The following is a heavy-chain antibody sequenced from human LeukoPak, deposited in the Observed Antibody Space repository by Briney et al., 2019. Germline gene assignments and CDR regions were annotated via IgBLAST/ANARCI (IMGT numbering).Heavy chain of an antibody. V-gene: IGHV3-74*01. CDR2: INSDGSST. CDR3: ARRGYSYGFGY. CDR1: GFTFSSYW. D-gene: IGHD5-18*01. Sequence: PGGSLRLSCAASGFTFSSYWMHWVRQAPGMGLVWVSRINSDGSSTSYADSVKGRFTISRDNAKNTLYLQMNSLRAEDTAVYYCARRGYSYGFGYWGQGTLVTVSS. J-gene: IGHJ4*02.